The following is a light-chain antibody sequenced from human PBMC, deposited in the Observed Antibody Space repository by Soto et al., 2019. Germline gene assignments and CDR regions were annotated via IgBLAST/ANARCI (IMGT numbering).Light chain of an antibody. CDR1: QDIAIY. V-gene: IGKV1-27*01. CDR2: AAS. Sequence: DIQMTQSPSSLSASVGDRVTITCRASQDIAIYLAWYQQKPGKVPKLLIYAASTLQSGVPSRFSGSGSGTDFTLTISSLQPEDVATYYCQKYNSAPRAAFGGGTKVDIK. CDR3: QKYNSAPRAA. J-gene: IGKJ4*01.